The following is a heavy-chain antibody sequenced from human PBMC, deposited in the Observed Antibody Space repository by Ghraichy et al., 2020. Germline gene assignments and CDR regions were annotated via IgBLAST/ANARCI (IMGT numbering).Heavy chain of an antibody. V-gene: IGHV3-48*03. Sequence: GGSLRLSCAASGFTFSSYEMNWVRQAPGKGLEWVSYISTSGSTIYYADSVRGRFTISRDNAKNSLYLQMNSLRAEDTAVYYCARVLARSYYYDSSGYYIGYWGQGTLVTVS. J-gene: IGHJ4*02. CDR1: GFTFSSYE. CDR3: ARVLARSYYYDSSGYYIGY. CDR2: ISTSGSTI. D-gene: IGHD3-22*01.